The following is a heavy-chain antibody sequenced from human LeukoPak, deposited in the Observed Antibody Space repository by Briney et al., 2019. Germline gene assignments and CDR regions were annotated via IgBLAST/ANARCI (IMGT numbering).Heavy chain of an antibody. D-gene: IGHD1-1*01. CDR1: GGSVSGYY. V-gene: IGHV4-59*02. CDR2: IYYSGDS. CDR3: ARAHSNNWHVYN. Sequence: SETLSLTCTVSGGSVSGYYWNWIRQPPGKGLEWIGYIYYSGDSDYNPSLKSRVSISLDTSKNQLSLKLISVTAADTAVYYCARAHSNNWHVYNWGQGTLVTVSS. J-gene: IGHJ1*01.